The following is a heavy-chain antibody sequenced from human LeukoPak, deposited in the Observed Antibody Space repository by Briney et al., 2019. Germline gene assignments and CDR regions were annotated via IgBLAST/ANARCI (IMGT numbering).Heavy chain of an antibody. D-gene: IGHD1-14*01. J-gene: IGHJ4*02. CDR3: ARAVALSGFDY. V-gene: IGHV4-34*01. CDR2: INHSGST. Sequence: PSETLSLTCAVYGGSFSGYYWSWIRQPPGKGLEWIGEINHSGSTNYSPSLKSRVTISVDTSKNQFSLKLSSVTAADTAVYYCARAVALSGFDYWGQGTLVTVSS. CDR1: GGSFSGYY.